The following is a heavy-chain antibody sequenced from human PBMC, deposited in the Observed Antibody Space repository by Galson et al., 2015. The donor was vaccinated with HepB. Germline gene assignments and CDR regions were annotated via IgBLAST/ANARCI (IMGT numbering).Heavy chain of an antibody. J-gene: IGHJ4*02. CDR2: ISAYTGAT. V-gene: IGHV1-18*01. D-gene: IGHD2-2*01. Sequence: SVKVSCKASGYIFTSYDITWVRQAPGHGLEWMGWISAYTGATNYEQKFQDRVTMITDRSTSTAYMELRSLRSDDTAVYYCARVVSSKAPYFDNWGQGTLVTISS. CDR1: GYIFTSYD. CDR3: ARVVSSKAPYFDN.